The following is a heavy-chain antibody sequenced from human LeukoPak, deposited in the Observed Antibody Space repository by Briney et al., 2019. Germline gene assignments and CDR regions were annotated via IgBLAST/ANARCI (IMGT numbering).Heavy chain of an antibody. V-gene: IGHV3-9*01. CDR3: AKDISSYYGSSGYSYFDY. Sequence: GGSLRLSCAASGFTFDDYAMHWVRQAPGKGLEWVSGISWNSGSIGYADSVKGRFTISRDNAKNSLYLQMNSLRAEDTALYYCAKDISSYYGSSGYSYFDYWGQGTLVTVSS. CDR1: GFTFDDYA. J-gene: IGHJ4*02. CDR2: ISWNSGSI. D-gene: IGHD3-22*01.